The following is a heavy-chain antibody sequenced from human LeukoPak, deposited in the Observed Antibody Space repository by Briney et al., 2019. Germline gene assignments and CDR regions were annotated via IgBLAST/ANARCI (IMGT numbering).Heavy chain of an antibody. J-gene: IGHJ5*02. CDR2: INPNSGGT. CDR3: ARGYCSSTSCSAFVDP. CDR1: GYTFTGYY. V-gene: IGHV1-2*02. D-gene: IGHD2-2*01. Sequence: GASVKVSCKASGYTFTGYYMHWVRQAPGQGLEWMGWINPNSGGTNYAQKFQGRVTMTGDTSISTAYMELSRLRSDDTAVYYCARGYCSSTSCSAFVDPWGQGTLVTVSS.